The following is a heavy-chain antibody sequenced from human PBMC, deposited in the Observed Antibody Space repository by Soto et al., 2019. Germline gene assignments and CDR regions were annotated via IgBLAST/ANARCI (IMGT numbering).Heavy chain of an antibody. Sequence: GGSLRLSCAASGFTFSSYAMSWVRQAPGKGLEWVSAISGSGGSTYYADSVKGRFTISRDNSKNTLYLQMNSLRAEDTAVYYCAKAPYSSGYYLSPFDYWGQGTLVTVSS. CDR1: GFTFSSYA. CDR3: AKAPYSSGYYLSPFDY. J-gene: IGHJ4*02. D-gene: IGHD3-22*01. CDR2: ISGSGGST. V-gene: IGHV3-23*01.